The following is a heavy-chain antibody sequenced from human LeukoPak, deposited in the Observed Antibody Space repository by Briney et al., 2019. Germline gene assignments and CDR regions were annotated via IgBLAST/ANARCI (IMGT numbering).Heavy chain of an antibody. CDR3: ARESYDILTGYYHEAFDI. J-gene: IGHJ3*02. CDR2: ISTYNGNT. V-gene: IGHV1-18*01. CDR1: GYTFTGYA. Sequence: ASVKVSCKASGYTFTGYATSWVRQAPGQGLEWMGWISTYNGNTNYAQKLQGRVTMTTDPSTRTAYMELRSLISDDTAVYYCARESYDILTGYYHEAFDIWGQGTMVTVSS. D-gene: IGHD3-9*01.